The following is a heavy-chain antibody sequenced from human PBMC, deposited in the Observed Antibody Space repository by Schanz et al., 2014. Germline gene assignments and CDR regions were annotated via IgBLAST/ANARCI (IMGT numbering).Heavy chain of an antibody. J-gene: IGHJ4*02. CDR3: ARDRGYCSGGSCLTFDY. CDR2: ISSSSSYI. V-gene: IGHV3-21*01. CDR1: GFTFSDHY. D-gene: IGHD2-15*01. Sequence: VQLVESGGGVVQFGRSLRLSCAASGFTFSDHYMDWVRQAPGKGLEWVSSISSSSSYIYYADSVKGRFTISRDNAKNSLYLQMNSLRAEDTAVYYCARDRGYCSGGSCLTFDYWGQGTLVTVSS.